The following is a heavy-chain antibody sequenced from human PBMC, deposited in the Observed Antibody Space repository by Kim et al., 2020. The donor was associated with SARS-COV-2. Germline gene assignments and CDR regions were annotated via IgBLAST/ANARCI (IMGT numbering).Heavy chain of an antibody. CDR3: SRGGPGPYFFAH. Sequence: GGSLRLSCAASGFTVNSDHMTWVRLAPGKGLEWVSFIYRDGSAYYADSVRERFTISRDNSKNTVFLQMGSLRVEDTAAYYFSRGGPGPYFFAHWGQGTLV. V-gene: IGHV3-66*01. D-gene: IGHD2-8*02. CDR2: IYRDGSA. J-gene: IGHJ4*02. CDR1: GFTVNSDH.